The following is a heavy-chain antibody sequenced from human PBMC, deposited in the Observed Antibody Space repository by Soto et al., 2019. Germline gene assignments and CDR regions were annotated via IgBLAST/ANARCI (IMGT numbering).Heavy chain of an antibody. CDR3: ASGYDSSGYYLNGYFQH. Sequence: GASVKVSCKASGYTFTSYAMHWVRQAPGQRLEWMGWINAGNGNTKYSQKFQGRVTITRDTSASTAYMELSSLRSEDTAVYYCASGYDSSGYYLNGYFQHWGQGTLVTVS. J-gene: IGHJ1*01. CDR1: GYTFTSYA. V-gene: IGHV1-3*01. D-gene: IGHD3-22*01. CDR2: INAGNGNT.